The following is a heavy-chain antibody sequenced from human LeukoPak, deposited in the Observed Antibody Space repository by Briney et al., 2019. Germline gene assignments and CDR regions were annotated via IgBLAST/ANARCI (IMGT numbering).Heavy chain of an antibody. CDR3: AKDLRPMVRGVRPPLFDY. J-gene: IGHJ4*02. CDR1: GFTFSTYA. V-gene: IGHV3-23*01. Sequence: GGSLRLSCAASGFTFSTYAMSWVRQAPGKRLEWVSGISGSGDTTYYADSVKGRFTISRDNSKNTLYLQMNSLRAEDTAVYYCAKDLRPMVRGVRPPLFDYWGQGPLVTVSS. CDR2: ISGSGDTT. D-gene: IGHD3-10*01.